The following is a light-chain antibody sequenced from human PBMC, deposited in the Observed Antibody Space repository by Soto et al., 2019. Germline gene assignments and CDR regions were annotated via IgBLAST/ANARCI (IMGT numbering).Light chain of an antibody. V-gene: IGKV3-11*01. CDR1: QSVTTY. CDR2: DSS. Sequence: IVLTQSPATLSLSPWERASLSCRASQSVTTYLAWYQQKPGQAPRLLIYDSSNRATGIPARFSGSGSGTDFTLTISDVQPEDFAVYYCQQYGSSGNTFGGGTKVDIK. J-gene: IGKJ4*01. CDR3: QQYGSSGNT.